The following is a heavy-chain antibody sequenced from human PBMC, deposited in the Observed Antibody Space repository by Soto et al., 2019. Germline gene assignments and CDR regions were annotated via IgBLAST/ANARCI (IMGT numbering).Heavy chain of an antibody. CDR1: GGSISEYY. V-gene: IGHV4-59*08. D-gene: IGHD3-16*02. CDR2: ASHSGST. J-gene: IGHJ5*02. Sequence: PSETLSLTCSVYGGSISEYYWSWIRQSPGKGLEWIGFASHSGSTNYNPSLRSRVTISVDTSKNQFSLRLNTVTAADTAVYYCAGTYSYGFINWLDPWGQGTLVTVSS. CDR3: AGTYSYGFINWLDP.